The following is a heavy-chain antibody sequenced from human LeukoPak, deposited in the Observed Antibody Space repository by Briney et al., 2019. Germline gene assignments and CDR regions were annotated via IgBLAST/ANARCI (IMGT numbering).Heavy chain of an antibody. CDR3: ARGSSRSSGFDY. Sequence: GGSLRLSCAASGFTFSSYSMNWVRQAPGKGLEWVSSISSSSSYIYYADSVKGRFTISRDNAKNSLYLQMNSLRAEDTAVYYCARGSSRSSGFDYWGQGTLVTVSS. J-gene: IGHJ4*02. D-gene: IGHD1-26*01. CDR2: ISSSSSYI. V-gene: IGHV3-21*01. CDR1: GFTFSSYS.